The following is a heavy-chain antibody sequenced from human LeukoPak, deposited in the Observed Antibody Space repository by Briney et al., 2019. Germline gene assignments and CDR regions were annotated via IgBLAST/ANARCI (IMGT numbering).Heavy chain of an antibody. J-gene: IGHJ4*02. CDR1: GFIFHDYA. D-gene: IGHD3-16*01. CDR3: AKVSGMATQWGNFDY. V-gene: IGHV3-43*02. CDR2: ITNNGGTT. Sequence: PGGSLRLSCVASGFIFHDYAMQWVRQPPGKGLEWVSLITNNGGTTDYADSVKGRFTISRDNSKDSLYLQMNSLRTEDTAVYYCAKVSGMATQWGNFDYWGQGTLVTVSS.